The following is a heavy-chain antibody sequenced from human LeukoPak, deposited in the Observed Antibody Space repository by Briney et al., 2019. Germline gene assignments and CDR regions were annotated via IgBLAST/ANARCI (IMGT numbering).Heavy chain of an antibody. V-gene: IGHV4-4*02. Sequence: PSETLSLTCAVSGGSISSSNWWSWVRQPPGKGLEWIGEIYHSGSTNYNPSLKSRVTISVDKSKNQFSLKLSSVTAADTAVYYCARGVGTMIVVRFDYWGQGTLVTVSS. CDR1: GGSISSSNW. CDR3: ARGVGTMIVVRFDY. D-gene: IGHD3-22*01. J-gene: IGHJ4*02. CDR2: IYHSGST.